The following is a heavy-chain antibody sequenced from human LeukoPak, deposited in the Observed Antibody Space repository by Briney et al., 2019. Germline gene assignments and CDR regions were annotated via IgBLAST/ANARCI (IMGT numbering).Heavy chain of an antibody. CDR2: INPNSGGT. CDR1: GYTFTSYD. D-gene: IGHD5-18*01. V-gene: IGHV1-2*02. J-gene: IGHJ3*02. Sequence: GASVKVSCKASGYTFTSYDINWVRQAPGQGLEWMGWINPNSGGTNYAQKFQGRVTMTRDTSISTAYMELSRLRSDDTAVYYCARDPAVLLDSWIQLWPTDAFDIWGQGTMVTVSS. CDR3: ARDPAVLLDSWIQLWPTDAFDI.